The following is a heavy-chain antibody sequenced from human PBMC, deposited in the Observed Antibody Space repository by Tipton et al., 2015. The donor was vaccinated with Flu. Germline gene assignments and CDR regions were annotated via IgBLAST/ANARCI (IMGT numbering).Heavy chain of an antibody. V-gene: IGHV1-46*03. CDR3: VKSPVHYVWGSYRQPFDY. J-gene: IGHJ4*02. D-gene: IGHD3-16*02. CDR2: INPSGGST. CDR1: GYTFTSYY. Sequence: QLVQSGAEVKKPGASVKVSCKASGYTFTSYYMHWVRQAPGQGLEWMGIINPSGGSTSYAQKFQGRVTMTRDTSTSTVYMELSSLRSEDTAVYYCVKSPVHYVWGSYRQPFDYWGQGTLVTVSS.